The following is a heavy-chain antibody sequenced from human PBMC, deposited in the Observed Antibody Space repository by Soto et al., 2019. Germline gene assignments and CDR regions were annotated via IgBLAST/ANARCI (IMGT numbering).Heavy chain of an antibody. CDR1: GFTFSSYA. V-gene: IGHV3-30-3*01. D-gene: IGHD3-22*01. CDR3: ARAAWFLDY. CDR2: ISYDGSNK. Sequence: QVQLVESGGGVVQPGRSLRLSCAASGFTFSSYAMHWVRQAPGKGLEWVAVISYDGSNKYYADSVKGRFTISRDNSKNTLYLQMNSLRAEETAVYYCARAAWFLDYWGQGTLVTVSP. J-gene: IGHJ4*02.